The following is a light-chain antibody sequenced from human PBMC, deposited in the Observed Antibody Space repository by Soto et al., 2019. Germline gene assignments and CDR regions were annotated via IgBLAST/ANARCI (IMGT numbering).Light chain of an antibody. J-gene: IGLJ2*01. V-gene: IGLV2-14*03. CDR2: DVS. CDR1: SSDIGGYNY. CDR3: SSYTSSTTHVV. Sequence: QSALTQPASVSGSPGQSITISCAGTSSDIGGYNYVSWYQHHPGKAPKLMIYDVSNRPSGVSNRFSGSKSGNTASLTISGLQEDDEADYYCSSYTSSTTHVVFGGGTKVTVL.